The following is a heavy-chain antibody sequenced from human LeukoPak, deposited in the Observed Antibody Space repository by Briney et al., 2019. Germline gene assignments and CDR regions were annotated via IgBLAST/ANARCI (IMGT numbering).Heavy chain of an antibody. V-gene: IGHV1-18*01. J-gene: IGHJ4*02. D-gene: IGHD3-9*01. Sequence: ASVKVSCKASGYIFTSYGISWVRQAPGQGLEWMGWISAHNGHTNYAQKFQGRVTMTTDTSTSTAYMELRSLRSDDTAVYFCARVRDDILTGYYQFDYWGQGTRVTVSS. CDR1: GYIFTSYG. CDR2: ISAHNGHT. CDR3: ARVRDDILTGYYQFDY.